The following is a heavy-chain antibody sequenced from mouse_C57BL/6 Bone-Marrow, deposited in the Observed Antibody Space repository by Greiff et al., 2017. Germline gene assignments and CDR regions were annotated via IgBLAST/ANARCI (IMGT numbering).Heavy chain of an antibody. J-gene: IGHJ1*03. CDR2: IYPRSGNT. CDR1: GYTFTSYG. D-gene: IGHD1-1*01. CDR3: ARGIYYYGSSYWYFDV. Sequence: VQLQQSGAELARPGASVKLSCKASGYTFTSYGISWVKQRTGQGLEWIGEIYPRSGNTYYNEKFKGKATLTADKSSSTAYMELRSLTSEDSAVYFCARGIYYYGSSYWYFDVWGTGTTVTVSS. V-gene: IGHV1-81*01.